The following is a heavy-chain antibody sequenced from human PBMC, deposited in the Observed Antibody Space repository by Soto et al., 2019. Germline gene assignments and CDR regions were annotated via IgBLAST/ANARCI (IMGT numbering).Heavy chain of an antibody. J-gene: IGHJ6*01. CDR3: PRAGVDCGYYSYYYGMDG. D-gene: IGHD2-21*02. CDR1: GDSVSSNSAA. CDR2: PYYRSKWYN. Sequence: SQTRSLTCAIPGDSVSSNSAAWNWIRQSPSRGLEWLGRPYYRSKWYNDYAVSVKSRITINPDTSKNQYALQLNSVTPEDTAVYYGPRAGVDCGYYSYYYGMDGWGQGTTVTVSS. V-gene: IGHV6-1*01.